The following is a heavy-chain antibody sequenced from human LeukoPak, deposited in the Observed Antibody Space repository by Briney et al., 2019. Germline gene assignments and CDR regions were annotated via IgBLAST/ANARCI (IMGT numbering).Heavy chain of an antibody. D-gene: IGHD6-19*01. V-gene: IGHV3-48*03. J-gene: IGHJ4*02. CDR3: AGSSGWYLNRGFDY. CDR2: ISSSGSTI. CDR1: GFTFSSYE. Sequence: PGGSLRLSCAASGFTFSSYEMNWVRQAPGKGLGWVSYISSSGSTIYYADSVKGRFTISRDNAKNSLYLQMNSLRAEDTAVYYCAGSSGWYLNRGFDYWGQGTLVTVSS.